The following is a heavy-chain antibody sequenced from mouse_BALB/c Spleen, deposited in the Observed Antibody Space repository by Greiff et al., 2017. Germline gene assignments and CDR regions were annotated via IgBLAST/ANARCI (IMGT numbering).Heavy chain of an antibody. CDR1: GYSITSDYA. D-gene: IGHD1-1*01. J-gene: IGHJ4*01. V-gene: IGHV3-2*02. Sequence: DVQLQASGPGLVKPSQSLSLTCTVTGYSITSDYAWNWIRQFPGNKLEWMGYISYSGSTSYNPSLKSRISITRDTSKNQFFLQLNSVTTEDTATYYCARKDYGYAMDYWGQGTSVTVSS. CDR3: ARKDYGYAMDY. CDR2: ISYSGST.